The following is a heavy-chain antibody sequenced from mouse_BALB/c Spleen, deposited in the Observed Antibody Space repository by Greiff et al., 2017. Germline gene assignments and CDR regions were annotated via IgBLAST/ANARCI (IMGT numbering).Heavy chain of an antibody. V-gene: IGHV5-6-5*01. D-gene: IGHD1-1*01. CDR3: ARDYYGSSYDYWYFDV. CDR2: ISSGGST. CDR1: GFTFSSHA. J-gene: IGHJ1*01. Sequence: EVQVVESGGGLVKPGGSLKLSCAASGFTFSSHAMSWVRQTPEKRLEWVASISSGGSTYYPDSVKGRFTISRDNARNILYLQMSSLRSEDTAMYYCARDYYGSSYDYWYFDVWGAGTTVTVSS.